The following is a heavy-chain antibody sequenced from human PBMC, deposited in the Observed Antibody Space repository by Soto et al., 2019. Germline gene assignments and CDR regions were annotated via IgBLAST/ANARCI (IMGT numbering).Heavy chain of an antibody. V-gene: IGHV1-69*13. Sequence: SVKVSCKASGGTFSSYAISWVRQAPGQGLEWMGGIIPIFGTANYAQKFQGRVTITADESTSTAYMELSSLRSEDTAVYYCARGGAGYDYYYYYGMDVWGQGTTVTVSS. CDR2: IIPIFGTA. CDR1: GGTFSSYA. D-gene: IGHD5-12*01. CDR3: ARGGAGYDYYYYYGMDV. J-gene: IGHJ6*02.